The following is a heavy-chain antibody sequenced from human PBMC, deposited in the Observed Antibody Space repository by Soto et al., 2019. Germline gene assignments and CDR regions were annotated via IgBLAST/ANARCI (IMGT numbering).Heavy chain of an antibody. D-gene: IGHD2-8*01. V-gene: IGHV4-39*07. Sequence: SETLSLTCTVSGGSISSSSYYWGWIRQPPGKGLEWIGKINHSGSTNYNPSLKSRVTISVDTSKNQFSLKLSSVTAADTAVYYCARGHGVTRHWGQGTLVTVSS. J-gene: IGHJ4*02. CDR3: ARGHGVTRH. CDR1: GGSISSSSYY. CDR2: INHSGST.